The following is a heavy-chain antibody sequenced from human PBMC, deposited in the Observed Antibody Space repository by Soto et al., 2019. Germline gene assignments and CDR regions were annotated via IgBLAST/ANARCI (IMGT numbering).Heavy chain of an antibody. CDR3: ARVYCSSTSCYPNYYCHHMDV. J-gene: IGHJ6*03. D-gene: IGHD2-2*01. Sequence: QVQLQESGPGLVKPSQTLSLTCTVSGGSISSGGYYWSWIRQHPGKGLEWIGYIYYSGSTYYNPSLKSRVTISVDTSKHQFSLKLSPMTAADTVVYYCARVYCSSTSCYPNYYCHHMDVWCKGTTVTVSS. CDR2: IYYSGST. CDR1: GGSISSGGYY. V-gene: IGHV4-31*03.